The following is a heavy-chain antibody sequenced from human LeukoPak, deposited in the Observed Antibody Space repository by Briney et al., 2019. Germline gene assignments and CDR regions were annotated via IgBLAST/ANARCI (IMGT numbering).Heavy chain of an antibody. CDR1: GYTFTSYG. J-gene: IGHJ3*02. V-gene: IGHV1-18*01. Sequence: SVKVSCKASGYTFTSYGISWVRQAPGQGLEWMGWISAYNGNTNYAQKLQGRVTMTTDTSTSTAYMELRSLRSEDTAVYYCARSDILTGYYIPTDAFDIWGQGTMVTVSS. CDR3: ARSDILTGYYIPTDAFDI. CDR2: ISAYNGNT. D-gene: IGHD3-9*01.